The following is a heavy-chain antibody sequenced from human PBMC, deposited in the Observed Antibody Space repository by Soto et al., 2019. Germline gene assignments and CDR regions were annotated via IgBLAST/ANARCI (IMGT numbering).Heavy chain of an antibody. CDR1: GFTFSSYA. CDR2: ISYGGSNE. J-gene: IGHJ5*01. Sequence: AGSLRLSCAVSGFTFSSYAMYWSRKAPGTRLGWVSVISYGGSNEHYADSVKGRFTISRDKSRNTLYLQMNSLRAEDTAVYYCARAGNICMRIVTSFDPWGQGTLVTVSS. V-gene: IGHV3-30-3*01. CDR3: ARAGNICMRIVTSFDP. D-gene: IGHD3-22*01.